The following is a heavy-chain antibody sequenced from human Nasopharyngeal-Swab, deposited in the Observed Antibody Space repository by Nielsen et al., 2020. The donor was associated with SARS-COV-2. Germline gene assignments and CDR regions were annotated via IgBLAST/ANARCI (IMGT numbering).Heavy chain of an antibody. J-gene: IGHJ6*03. V-gene: IGHV4-34*01. D-gene: IGHD2-2*01. CDR1: GGSFSGSY. CDR2: INHSGST. Sequence: SETLSLTCAVYGGSFSGSYWGWIRQPPGKGPEWIAEINHSGSTNYNPSLKSRVTVSVDTSMNQVSLEVSSVTAADTAGYYCARGLSGIVPAPILGLGPYYYYYYMDVWGKGTTVTVSS. CDR3: ARGLSGIVPAPILGLGPYYYYYYMDV.